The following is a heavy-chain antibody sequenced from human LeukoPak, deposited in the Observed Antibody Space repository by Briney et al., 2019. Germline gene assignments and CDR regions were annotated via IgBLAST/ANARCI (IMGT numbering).Heavy chain of an antibody. CDR3: ARAITSVGVPIPDGMDV. CDR2: ISPYNGNT. D-gene: IGHD3-3*01. CDR1: GYTFVNYG. J-gene: IGHJ6*02. V-gene: IGHV1-18*01. Sequence: ASVKVSCKASGYTFVNYGITWVRQAPGQGLEWMGWISPYNGNTKYAERFQGRVTMTTEKTTNTAYLELRSLTYDDTAVYFCARAITSVGVPIPDGMDVWGQGTTVSVSS.